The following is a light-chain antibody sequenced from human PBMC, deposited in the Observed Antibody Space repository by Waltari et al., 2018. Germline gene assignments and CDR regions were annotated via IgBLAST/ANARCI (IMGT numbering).Light chain of an antibody. V-gene: IGKV3-20*01. CDR1: QSISSY. CDR2: GAS. CDR3: QHHFRLPAT. Sequence: EIVLTPSPVSLSLSPGERATLSCRSSQSISSYLAWYQPNPGQAPRLLIYGASNRATGVPPSFSGSVSVTDFSLTISGLEPEDSAVYYCQHHFRLPATFGQGTKVEIK. J-gene: IGKJ1*01.